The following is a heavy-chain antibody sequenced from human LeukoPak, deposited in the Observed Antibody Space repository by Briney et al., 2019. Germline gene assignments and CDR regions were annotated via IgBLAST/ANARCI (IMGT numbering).Heavy chain of an antibody. CDR1: GGSISSSSYY. CDR2: IYYSGST. Sequence: PSETLSLTCTVSGGSISSSSYYWGWIRQPPGKGLEWIGSIYYSGSTYYNLSLKSRVTISVDTSKNQFSLKLSSVTAADTAVYYCARPVAAERGRYYYYMDVWGKGTTVTVSS. V-gene: IGHV4-39*01. J-gene: IGHJ6*03. CDR3: ARPVAAERGRYYYYMDV. D-gene: IGHD2-15*01.